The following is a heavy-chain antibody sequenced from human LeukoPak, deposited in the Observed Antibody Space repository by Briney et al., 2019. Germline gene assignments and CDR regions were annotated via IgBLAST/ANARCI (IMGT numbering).Heavy chain of an antibody. CDR3: AKDLYYDSSGPPDY. V-gene: IGHV3-23*01. CDR2: ISGSGGST. CDR1: GFTFSSYA. D-gene: IGHD3-22*01. J-gene: IGHJ4*02. Sequence: GGSLRLSCAASGFTFSSYAMSWVRQAPGKGLEWVSAISGSGGSTYYADSVKGRFTISRDNSTHTLYMQMNSLRAEDTPVYYCAKDLYYDSSGPPDYWGQGTLATVYS.